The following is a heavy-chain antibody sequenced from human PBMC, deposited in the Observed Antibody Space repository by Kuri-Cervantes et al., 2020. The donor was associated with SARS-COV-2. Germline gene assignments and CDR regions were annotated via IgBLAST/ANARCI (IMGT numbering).Heavy chain of an antibody. J-gene: IGHJ6*03. Sequence: ASVKVSCKASGYTFTSYGISWVRQAPGQGLEWMGWINPNSGGTNYAQKFQGRVTMTRDTSISTAYMELSRLRSDDTAVYYCARGVTIFGVVSYYYYMDVWGKGTTVTVSS. CDR2: INPNSGGT. D-gene: IGHD3-3*01. CDR1: GYTFTSYG. CDR3: ARGVTIFGVVSYYYYMDV. V-gene: IGHV1-2*02.